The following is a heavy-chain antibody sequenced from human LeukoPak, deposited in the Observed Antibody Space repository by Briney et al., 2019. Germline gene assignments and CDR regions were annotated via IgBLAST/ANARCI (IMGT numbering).Heavy chain of an antibody. D-gene: IGHD2-2*01. CDR3: AKARVPAASFDY. V-gene: IGHV4-30-2*01. J-gene: IGHJ4*02. CDR1: GGSISSSSYY. Sequence: SETLSLTCTVSGGSISSSSYYWSWIRQPPGKGLEWIGYIYHSGSTYYNPSLKSRVTISVDRSKNQFSLKLSSVTAADTAVYYCAKARVPAASFDYWGQGTLVTVSS. CDR2: IYHSGST.